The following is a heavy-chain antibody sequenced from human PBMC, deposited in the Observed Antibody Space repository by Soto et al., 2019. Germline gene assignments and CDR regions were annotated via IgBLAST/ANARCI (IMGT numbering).Heavy chain of an antibody. CDR3: ASTYCGGDCYQTHYYYYYGMDV. D-gene: IGHD2-21*02. CDR1: GGSISSYY. J-gene: IGHJ6*02. Sequence: NPSETLSLTCTVSGGSISSYYWSWIRQPPGKGLEWIGYIYYSGSTNYNPSLKSRVTISVDTSKNQFSLKLSSVTAADTAVYYCASTYCGGDCYQTHYYYYYGMDVWGQGTTVTVSS. V-gene: IGHV4-59*01. CDR2: IYYSGST.